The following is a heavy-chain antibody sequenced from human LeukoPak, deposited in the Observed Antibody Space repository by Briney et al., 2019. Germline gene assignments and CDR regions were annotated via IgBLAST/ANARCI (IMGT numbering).Heavy chain of an antibody. D-gene: IGHD4-11*01. CDR3: ARRGALQYGYWFDP. J-gene: IGHJ5*02. CDR2: MNPNSGNT. V-gene: IGHV1-8*03. CDR1: GYTFTNYD. Sequence: ASVRVSCKASGYTFTNYDINWVRQATGQGLEWLGWMNPNSGNTGYAQEFQGRVSITGDTSISTAYMELSSLKSEDTAVYYCARRGALQYGYWFDPWGQGTLAIVSS.